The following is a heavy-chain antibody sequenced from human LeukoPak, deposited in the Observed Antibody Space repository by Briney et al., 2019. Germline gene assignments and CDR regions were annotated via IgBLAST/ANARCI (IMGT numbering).Heavy chain of an antibody. D-gene: IGHD6-13*01. V-gene: IGHV3-23*01. J-gene: IGHJ4*02. CDR2: ISGSGDST. Sequence: PGRSLRLSCAASGFTFSSYAMHWVRQAPGKGLEWVSAISGSGDSTYYGDSVKGRFTISRDNSKSTLYLQMNSLRAEDTAVYYCAKTRPLDSSSWSHGDYWGQGTLVTVSS. CDR1: GFTFSSYA. CDR3: AKTRPLDSSSWSHGDY.